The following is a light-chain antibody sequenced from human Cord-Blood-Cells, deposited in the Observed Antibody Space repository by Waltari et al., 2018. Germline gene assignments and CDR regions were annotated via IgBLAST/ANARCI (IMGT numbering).Light chain of an antibody. V-gene: IGKV3D-11*01. CDR3: QQRSNWHGLT. Sequence: EIVLTQSPATLSLSPGERATLSCRDSQGVSSYLAWYEQKPGQAPRLLIYDASNRATGIPARFSGSGPGTDFTLTISSLEPEDFAVYYCQQRSNWHGLTFGQGTRLEIK. J-gene: IGKJ5*01. CDR2: DAS. CDR1: QGVSSY.